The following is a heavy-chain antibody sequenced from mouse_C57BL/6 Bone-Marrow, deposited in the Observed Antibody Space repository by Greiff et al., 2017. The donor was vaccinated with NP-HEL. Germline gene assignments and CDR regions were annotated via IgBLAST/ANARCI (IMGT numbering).Heavy chain of an antibody. Sequence: VQLQQSGPELVKPGASVKISCKASGYTFTDYYMNWVKQSHGKSLEWIGDINPNNGGTSYNQKFKGKATLTVDKSSSTAYMELRSLTSEDSAVYYCARLNWEDYWGQGTTLTVSS. CDR2: INPNNGGT. D-gene: IGHD4-1*02. CDR1: GYTFTDYY. V-gene: IGHV1-26*01. J-gene: IGHJ2*01. CDR3: ARLNWEDY.